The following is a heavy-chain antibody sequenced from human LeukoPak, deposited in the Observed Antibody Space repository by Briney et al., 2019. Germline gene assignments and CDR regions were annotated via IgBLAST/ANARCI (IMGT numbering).Heavy chain of an antibody. CDR3: ARVTYYYYYMDV. J-gene: IGHJ6*03. CDR1: GGSFSGYY. Sequence: SETLSLTCAVYGGSFSGYYWSWIRQPPGKGLEWIGEINHSGSTNYNPSLKSRVTISVDTSKNQFSLKLSSVTAADTAVYYCARVTYYYYYMDVWGKGTTVTVSS. V-gene: IGHV4-34*01. CDR2: INHSGST.